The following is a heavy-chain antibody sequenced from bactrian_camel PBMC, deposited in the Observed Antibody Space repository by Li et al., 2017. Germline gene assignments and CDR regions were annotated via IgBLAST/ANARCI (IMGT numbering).Heavy chain of an antibody. Sequence: HVQLVESGGGSVQAGGSLTLSCAASGFTYSRYCMGWFRQAPGKEREGVAALDRDDKTTYADSVKGRFVISRHNANNTLYLQMNNLKPEDTAMYYCAADLAISRWCSSDYARYFNHWGQGTQVTVS. J-gene: IGHJ4*01. CDR3: AADLAISRWCSSDYARYFNH. V-gene: IGHV3S55*01. D-gene: IGHD1*01. CDR1: GFTYSRYC. CDR2: LDRDDKT.